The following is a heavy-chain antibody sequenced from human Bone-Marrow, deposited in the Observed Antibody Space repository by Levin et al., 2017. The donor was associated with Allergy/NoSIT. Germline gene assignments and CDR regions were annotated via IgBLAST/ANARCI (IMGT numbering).Heavy chain of an antibody. J-gene: IGHJ2*01. D-gene: IGHD3/OR15-3a*01. CDR2: VYWDDDK. CDR1: GFSLSTSGVG. Sequence: SGPTLVKPTQTLTLTCTFSGFSLSTSGVGVGWIRQPPGKALEWLALVYWDDDKHYSPSLRDRLTITKDTSKDQVVLTMTTMDPVDTATYYCALTDSRSGTDHGKVAFFELWGRGTLVAVAS. V-gene: IGHV2-5*02. CDR3: ALTDSRSGTDHGKVAFFEL.